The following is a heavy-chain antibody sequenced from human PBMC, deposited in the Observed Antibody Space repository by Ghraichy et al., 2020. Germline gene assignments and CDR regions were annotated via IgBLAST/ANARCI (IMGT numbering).Heavy chain of an antibody. Sequence: SVKVSCKASGGTFSTYTITWVRQAPGQGLEWMGGIIPILGKAIYAQKFQGRVTMTAHESTSTTYMELSSLRSEDTAVYYCARALSVVVPSLDVWGQGTTVTVSS. D-gene: IGHD2-2*01. V-gene: IGHV1-69*10. CDR1: GGTFSTYT. CDR3: ARALSVVVPSLDV. CDR2: IIPILGKA. J-gene: IGHJ6*02.